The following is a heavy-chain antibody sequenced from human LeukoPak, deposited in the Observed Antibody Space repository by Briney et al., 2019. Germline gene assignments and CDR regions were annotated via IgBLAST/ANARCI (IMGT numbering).Heavy chain of an antibody. CDR3: AGPQWDSSGSVYFQH. D-gene: IGHD3-22*01. CDR2: IKQDGSEK. J-gene: IGHJ1*01. V-gene: IGHV3-7*05. CDR1: GFTFSSYW. Sequence: PGGSLRLSCAVSGFTFSSYWMSWVRQAPGKGLEWVANIKQDGSEKYYVDSVKGRFTISRDNAKNSLYLQMNSLRAEDTAVYFCAGPQWDSSGSVYFQHWGQGTLVTVSS.